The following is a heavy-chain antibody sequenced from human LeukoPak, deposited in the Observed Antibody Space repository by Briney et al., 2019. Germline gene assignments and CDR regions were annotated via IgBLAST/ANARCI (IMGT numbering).Heavy chain of an antibody. J-gene: IGHJ5*02. CDR3: ARGGGYCTNNVCPPWFDP. V-gene: IGHV4-34*01. CDR2: INHSGST. Sequence: ETLPLTCSVYGGSFSGFYWNWIRQPPGKGLEWIGEINHSGSTHYSPSLKSRLSISVDPSKNQFSLKLSSVTAADTAVYYCARGGGYCTNNVCPPWFDPWGQGALVTVSS. CDR1: GGSFSGFY. D-gene: IGHD2-8*01.